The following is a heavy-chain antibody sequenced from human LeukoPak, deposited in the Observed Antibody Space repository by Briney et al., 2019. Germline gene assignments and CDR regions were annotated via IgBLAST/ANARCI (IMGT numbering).Heavy chain of an antibody. V-gene: IGHV3-33*01. CDR3: ASYNHANYFDY. D-gene: IGHD1-1*01. CDR2: IWYDGSNK. Sequence: GGSLRLSCAASGFTLSSYGMHWVRQAPGKGLEWVAVIWYDGSNKYYADSVKGRFTISRDNSKNTLYLQMNSLRAEDTAVYYCASYNHANYFDYWGQGTLVTVSS. J-gene: IGHJ4*02. CDR1: GFTLSSYG.